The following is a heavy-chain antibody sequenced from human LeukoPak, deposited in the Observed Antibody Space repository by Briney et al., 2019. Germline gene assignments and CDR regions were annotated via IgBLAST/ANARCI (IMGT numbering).Heavy chain of an antibody. CDR1: GFTFSSYW. Sequence: GGSLRLSCAASGFTFSSYWMSWVRQAPGKGLEWVANIKQDGSEKYYVDSVKGRFTISRDNAKNSLYLQMNSLRAEDTAVYYCARVGDGYNPYFDYWGQGTLATVSS. CDR3: ARVGDGYNPYFDY. J-gene: IGHJ4*02. CDR2: IKQDGSEK. D-gene: IGHD5-24*01. V-gene: IGHV3-7*01.